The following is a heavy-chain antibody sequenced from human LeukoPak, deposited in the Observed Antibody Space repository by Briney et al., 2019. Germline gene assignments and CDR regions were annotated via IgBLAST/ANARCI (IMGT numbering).Heavy chain of an antibody. Sequence: SVKASCKASGGTFSSYAISWVRQAPGQGLEWMGGIITIFGTANYAQKFQGRVTITADESTSTAYMELSSLRSEDTAVYYCASGPGTPKGIDYWGQGTLVTVSS. CDR1: GGTFSSYA. CDR2: IITIFGTA. J-gene: IGHJ4*02. D-gene: IGHD1-26*01. CDR3: ASGPGTPKGIDY. V-gene: IGHV1-69*13.